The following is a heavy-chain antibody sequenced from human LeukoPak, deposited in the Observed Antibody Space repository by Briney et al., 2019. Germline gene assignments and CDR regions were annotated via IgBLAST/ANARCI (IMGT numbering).Heavy chain of an antibody. CDR2: IYYGGST. V-gene: IGHV4-59*01. CDR3: ARSSYSDYAFDY. Sequence: SETLSLTCTVSGGSISSYDWSWIRQPPGKGLEWVGYIYYGGSTNYNPSLKSRVTISVDTSKNQFSLKLSSVTAADTAVYYCARSSYSDYAFDYWGQGTLVTVSS. CDR1: GGSISSYD. J-gene: IGHJ4*02. D-gene: IGHD4-11*01.